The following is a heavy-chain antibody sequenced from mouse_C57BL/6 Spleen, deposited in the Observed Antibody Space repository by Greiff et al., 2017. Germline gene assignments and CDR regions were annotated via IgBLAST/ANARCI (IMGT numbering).Heavy chain of an antibody. V-gene: IGHV1-53*01. J-gene: IGHJ3*01. CDR2: INPSNGGT. CDR1: GYTFTSYW. D-gene: IGHD1-1*01. Sequence: QVQLQQPGTELVKPGASVKLSCKASGYTFTSYWMHWVKQRPGQGLEWIGNINPSNGGTNYNEKFKSKAKLTVDNSSSAAYLQLSSLTAEDSAVYYCARNYGSSYFAYWGQGTLVTVSA. CDR3: ARNYGSSYFAY.